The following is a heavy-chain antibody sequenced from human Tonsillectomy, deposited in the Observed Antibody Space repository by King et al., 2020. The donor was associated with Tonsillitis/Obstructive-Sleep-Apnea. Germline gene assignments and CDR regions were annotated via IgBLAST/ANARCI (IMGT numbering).Heavy chain of an antibody. CDR1: GYTFTRNY. CDR2: INPSDGIT. CDR3: VRDDKDGRHLDY. V-gene: IGHV1-46*01. J-gene: IGHJ4*02. D-gene: IGHD2-15*01. Sequence: VQLVESEAEVKKPGASVKVSCKASGYTFTRNYVHWVRQAPGQGLEWMGIINPSDGITTYAQKFQGRVTMTSDTSTSTVNMELSSLRAGDTAVYYCVRDDKDGRHLDYWGQGSLVSVSS.